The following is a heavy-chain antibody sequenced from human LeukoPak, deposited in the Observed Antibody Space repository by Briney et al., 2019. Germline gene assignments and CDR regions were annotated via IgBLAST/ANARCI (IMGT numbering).Heavy chain of an antibody. J-gene: IGHJ5*02. Sequence: SETLSLTCTVSGGSISSSSYYWGWIRQPPGKGLEWIGSIYYSGSTYYNPSLKSRVTISVDTSKNQFSLKLSSVTAADTAVYYCARISITIFGVVILDGWFDPWGQGTLVTVSS. D-gene: IGHD3-3*01. V-gene: IGHV4-39*07. CDR2: IYYSGST. CDR3: ARISITIFGVVILDGWFDP. CDR1: GGSISSSSYY.